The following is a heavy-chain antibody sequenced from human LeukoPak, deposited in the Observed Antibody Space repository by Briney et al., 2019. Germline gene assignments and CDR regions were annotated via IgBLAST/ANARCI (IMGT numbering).Heavy chain of an antibody. J-gene: IGHJ3*02. D-gene: IGHD1/OR15-1a*01. CDR2: IIPIFGTA. CDR1: GGTFSSYA. CDR3: AREFPELEHWAFDI. V-gene: IGHV1-69*01. Sequence: SVKVSCKASGGTFSSYAISWVRQALGQGLEWMGGIIPIFGTANYAQKFQGRVTITADEPTSTAYMELSSLRSEDTAVYYCAREFPELEHWAFDIWGQGTMVTVSS.